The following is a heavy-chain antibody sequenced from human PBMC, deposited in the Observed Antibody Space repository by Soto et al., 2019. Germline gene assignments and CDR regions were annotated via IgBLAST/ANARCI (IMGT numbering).Heavy chain of an antibody. V-gene: IGHV4-31*03. CDR3: ATYDYCVFYFGD. Sequence: QVQLQESGPGLVKPSQTLSLTCTVSGGSITSHTHYWSWIRKHPGKGLEWIGKIYFRGTTYYNPSLESRVSISIDTSKNQFSLRLTSVTAADTAVYFCATYDYCVFYFGDWGLGTLVSVSS. J-gene: IGHJ1*01. CDR1: GGSITSHTHY. D-gene: IGHD4-17*01. CDR2: IYFRGTT.